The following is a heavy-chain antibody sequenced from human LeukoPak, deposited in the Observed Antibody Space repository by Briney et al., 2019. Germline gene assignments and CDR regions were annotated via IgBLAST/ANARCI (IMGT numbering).Heavy chain of an antibody. CDR1: GFTFSSYA. D-gene: IGHD4-17*01. Sequence: PGGSLRLSCAASGFTFSSYAIIWVRQAPGKGLEWVSDSGSGVSTNYADSVKGRFTISRDNSKNTLDLQMNSLRAEDTAVYYCVRGYYADSGWFDPWGQGILVTVSS. V-gene: IGHV3-23*01. CDR3: VRGYYADSGWFDP. J-gene: IGHJ5*02. CDR2: SGSGVST.